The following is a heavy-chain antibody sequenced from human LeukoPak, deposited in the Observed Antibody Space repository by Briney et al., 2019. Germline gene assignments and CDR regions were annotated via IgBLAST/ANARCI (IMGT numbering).Heavy chain of an antibody. J-gene: IGHJ4*02. D-gene: IGHD2-2*01. CDR3: ARDASTRCYLCEVDY. CDR1: GFIFSDYS. CDR2: ISAGSNYI. V-gene: IGHV3-21*01. Sequence: GESLRLSCAASGFIFSDYSMNWVRQAPGKGLEWVSSISAGSNYIYYGDSVKGRFTISRDNAKNSLYLQMSSLRAEDTAVYYCARDASTRCYLCEVDYWGQGTLVTVSS.